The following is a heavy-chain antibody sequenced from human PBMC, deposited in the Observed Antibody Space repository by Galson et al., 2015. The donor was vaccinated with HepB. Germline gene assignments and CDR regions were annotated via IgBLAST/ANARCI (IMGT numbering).Heavy chain of an antibody. D-gene: IGHD3-10*01. Sequence: SVKVSCKASGGTFSSYAISWVRQAPGQGLEWMGGIIPIFGTANYAQKFQGRVTITADESTSTAYMELSSLRSEDTAVYYCARVVGYGSGSYYLELDYWGQGTLVTVSS. J-gene: IGHJ4*02. CDR3: ARVVGYGSGSYYLELDY. V-gene: IGHV1-69*13. CDR2: IIPIFGTA. CDR1: GGTFSSYA.